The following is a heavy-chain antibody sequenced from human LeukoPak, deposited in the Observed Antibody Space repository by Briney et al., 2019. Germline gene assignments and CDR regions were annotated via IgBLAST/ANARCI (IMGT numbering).Heavy chain of an antibody. CDR1: GFTFSNYV. CDR3: ANEYSKGDI. CDR2: ISGSGGNT. D-gene: IGHD4-11*01. V-gene: IGHV3-23*01. Sequence: GGSLRLSCAASGFTFSNYVMSWVRQAPGKGLEWVSAISGSGGNTYYADSVKGRFTISRDNSKNTLYLQMNSLRAEDAAVYYCANEYSKGDIWGQGTVVTVAS. J-gene: IGHJ3*02.